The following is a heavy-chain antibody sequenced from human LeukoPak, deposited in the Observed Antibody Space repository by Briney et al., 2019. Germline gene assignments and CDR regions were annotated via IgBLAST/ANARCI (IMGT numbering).Heavy chain of an antibody. V-gene: IGHV5-51*01. CDR2: IYPGDSAT. CDR1: VYSFTSYW. CDR3: ARLRKAGYSSGWYSEFDY. J-gene: IGHJ4*02. Sequence: GKSLNTSSKSSVYSFTSYWSGWVRQMPGKGLEWMGIIYPGDSATRYSPSFQGQVTISADKSISTAYLQWSSVKASDTAMYYCARLRKAGYSSGWYSEFDYWGQGTLVTVSS. D-gene: IGHD6-19*01.